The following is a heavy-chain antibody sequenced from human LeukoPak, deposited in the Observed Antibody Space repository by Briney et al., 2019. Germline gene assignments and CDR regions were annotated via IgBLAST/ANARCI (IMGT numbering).Heavy chain of an antibody. V-gene: IGHV3-23*01. J-gene: IGHJ4*02. D-gene: IGHD3-3*01. CDR3: AKDENGPGDFGVVINFDY. CDR1: GFTFSSYA. CDR2: ISGSGGST. Sequence: QPGGSLRLSCAASGFTFSSYAMSWVRQAPGKGLEWVSGISGSGGSTYYADSVKGRFTISRDNSKNTLYLQMNSLRAEDTAVYYCAKDENGPGDFGVVINFDYWGQGTLVTASS.